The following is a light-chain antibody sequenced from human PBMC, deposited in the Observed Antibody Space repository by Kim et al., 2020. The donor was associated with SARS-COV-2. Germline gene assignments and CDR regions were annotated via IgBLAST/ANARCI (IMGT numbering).Light chain of an antibody. V-gene: IGLV2-11*01. J-gene: IGLJ3*02. CDR2: DVS. CDR3: CSYAGSYSWV. CDR1: SSDVGSYNY. Sequence: GKSVTISCAGTSSDVGSYNYVSWYQQHPGKVPKLLIFDVSRRPSGIPDRFSGSKSGNTASLTISGLQAEDETDYYCCSYAGSYSWVFGGGTQRTVL.